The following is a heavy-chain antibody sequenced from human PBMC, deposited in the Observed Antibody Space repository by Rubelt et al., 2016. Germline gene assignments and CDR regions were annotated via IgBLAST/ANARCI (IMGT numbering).Heavy chain of an antibody. J-gene: IGHJ6*02. V-gene: IGHV4-59*08. D-gene: IGHD3-22*01. CDR3: ARLRDDSSGYYYDAYYYYGMDV. CDR2: GST. Sequence: GSTNYNPSLKSRVTISVDTSKNQFSLKLSSVTAADTAVYYCARLRDDSSGYYYDAYYYYGMDVWGQGTTVTVSS.